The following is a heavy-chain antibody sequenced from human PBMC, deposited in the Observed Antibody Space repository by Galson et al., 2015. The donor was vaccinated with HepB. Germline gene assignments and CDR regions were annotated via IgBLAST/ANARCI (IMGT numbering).Heavy chain of an antibody. CDR3: ARDISPGPIPSDTASGVDY. V-gene: IGHV3-64*01. CDR2: IRXNGGST. Sequence: SLRXXXAAXXFTXXXYAMHXXXXXPGKGLEYVSAIRXNGGSTYYANSVKGXFTISRDNSKNTLYLQXGXLRPEDMAVYYCARDISPGPIPSDTASGVDYW. D-gene: IGHD5-12*01. J-gene: IGHJ4*01. CDR1: XFTXXXYA.